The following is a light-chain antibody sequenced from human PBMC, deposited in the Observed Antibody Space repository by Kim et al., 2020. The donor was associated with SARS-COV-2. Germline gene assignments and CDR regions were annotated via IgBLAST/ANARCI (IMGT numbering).Light chain of an antibody. CDR2: DAS. CDR1: QSISRY. V-gene: IGKV3-11*01. Sequence: PGERATLSCRASQSISRYVAWYQQKPGQAPRLLIYDASNRATGIPARFSGSGSGTDFTLTISSLQSEDFAVYYCQQRNNWPHLTFGGGTKVDIK. J-gene: IGKJ4*01. CDR3: QQRNNWPHLT.